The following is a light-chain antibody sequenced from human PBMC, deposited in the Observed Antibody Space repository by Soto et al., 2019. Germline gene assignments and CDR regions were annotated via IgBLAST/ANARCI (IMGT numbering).Light chain of an antibody. V-gene: IGKV1-39*01. CDR2: AAS. CDR1: QSISSY. J-gene: IGKJ4*01. Sequence: DIQMTQSPSSLSASVGDRVTITCRASQSISSYLNWYQQKPGKAPKLLIYAASSLQSGVPSRFSGSASGTDFTLTISSLQPEDCAVYYCQQRSYLFTFGGGTKVDIK. CDR3: QQRSYLFT.